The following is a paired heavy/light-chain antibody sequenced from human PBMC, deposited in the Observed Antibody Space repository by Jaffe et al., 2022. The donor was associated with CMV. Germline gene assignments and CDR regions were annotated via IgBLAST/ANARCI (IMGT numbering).Light chain of an antibody. V-gene: IGKV1-33*01. J-gene: IGKJ3*01. CDR1: QDISNY. Sequence: DIQMTQSPSSLSASVGDRVTITCQASQDISNYLNWYQQKPGKAPKLLIYDASNLETGVPSRFSGSGSGTDFTFTISSLQPEDIATYYCQQYDNLPPAFGPGTKVDIK. CDR2: DAS. CDR3: QQYDNLPPA.
Heavy chain of an antibody. CDR1: GFTFSSYD. D-gene: IGHD3-22*01. CDR3: ARGAYYDSSGYYYARQFDY. CDR2: IGTAGDT. Sequence: EVQLVESGGGLVQPGGSLRLSCAASGFTFSSYDMHWVRQATGKGLEWVSAIGTAGDTYYPGSVKGRFTISRENAKNSLYLQMNSLRAGDTAVYYCARGAYYDSSGYYYARQFDYWGQGTLVTVSS. J-gene: IGHJ4*02. V-gene: IGHV3-13*01.